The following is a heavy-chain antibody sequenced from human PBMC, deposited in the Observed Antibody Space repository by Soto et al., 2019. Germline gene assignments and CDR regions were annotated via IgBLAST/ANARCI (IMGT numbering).Heavy chain of an antibody. CDR2: ISYDGSNK. J-gene: IGHJ4*02. D-gene: IGHD2-15*01. CDR1: GFTFSSYG. Sequence: QVQLVESGGGVVQPGRSLRLSCAASGFTFSSYGMHWVRQAPGKGLEWVAVISYDGSNKYYADSVKGRFTISRDNSKNTLYLQMNSLRAEDTAVYYCAKAGMGYCSGGSCYSGRTLYYFDYWGQGTLVTVSS. V-gene: IGHV3-30*18. CDR3: AKAGMGYCSGGSCYSGRTLYYFDY.